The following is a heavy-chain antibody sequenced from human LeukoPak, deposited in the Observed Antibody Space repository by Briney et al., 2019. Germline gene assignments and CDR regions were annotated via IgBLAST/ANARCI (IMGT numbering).Heavy chain of an antibody. V-gene: IGHV4-59*05. CDR1: GGSISSYY. CDR3: ARHTSLMGTVVTSGWYLDL. J-gene: IGHJ2*01. CDR2: IYYSGIT. D-gene: IGHD4-23*01. Sequence: SETLSLTCTVSGGSISSYYWSWIRQPPGKGLEWIGSIYYSGITHYNPSLKSRVTISVDTSKNQFSLKLSSVTAADTAVYYCARHTSLMGTVVTSGWYLDLWGRGTLVTVSS.